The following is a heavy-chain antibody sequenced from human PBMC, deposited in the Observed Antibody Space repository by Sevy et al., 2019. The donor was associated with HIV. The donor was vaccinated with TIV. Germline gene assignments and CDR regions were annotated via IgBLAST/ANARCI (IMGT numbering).Heavy chain of an antibody. Sequence: GGSLRLSCAASGFTFSSYSMNWVRQAPGKGLEWVSSISSSSSYIYYADSVKGRFTISRDNAKNSLYLQMNSLRAEDTAVYYCARARYPAAFDIWAKGQWSPSPQ. V-gene: IGHV3-21*01. CDR1: GFTFSSYS. D-gene: IGHD1-20*01. CDR2: ISSSSSYI. J-gene: IGHJ3*02. CDR3: ARARYPAAFDI.